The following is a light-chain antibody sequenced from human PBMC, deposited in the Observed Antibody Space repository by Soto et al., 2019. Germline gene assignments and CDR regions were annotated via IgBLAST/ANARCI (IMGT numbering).Light chain of an antibody. CDR2: DAF. V-gene: IGKV3-11*01. J-gene: IGKJ4*01. Sequence: EIVLTQSPATLSLSPGERATLSCRASQSVSSFLAWYQQRPGQAPRLLIYDAFNRATGIPARFSGSGSGTDFTLTISSLEPEDFAVYYCQQRYNSPLTFGGGTKLEIK. CDR1: QSVSSF. CDR3: QQRYNSPLT.